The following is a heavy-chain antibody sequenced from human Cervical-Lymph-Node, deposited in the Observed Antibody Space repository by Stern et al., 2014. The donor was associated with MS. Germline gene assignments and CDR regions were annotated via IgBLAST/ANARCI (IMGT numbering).Heavy chain of an antibody. D-gene: IGHD2-2*01. V-gene: IGHV7-4-1*02. CDR3: ARVKPAAILDY. CDR1: GYTFARNA. CDR2: INTKTGNS. J-gene: IGHJ4*02. Sequence: VQLVESGSELKKPGASVKVSCKASGYTFARNALNWVRQAPGQRLEWMGWINTKTGNSPFAQGFRGRFVLSLDTSVSTAYLQISSLKAEDTAVYYCARVKPAAILDYWGQGTLVTVS.